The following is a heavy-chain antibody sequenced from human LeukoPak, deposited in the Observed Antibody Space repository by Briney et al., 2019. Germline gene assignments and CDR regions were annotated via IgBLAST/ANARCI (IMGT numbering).Heavy chain of an antibody. CDR2: INPNSGGT. V-gene: IGHV1-2*02. CDR3: AREITMIVEHFDY. CDR1: GYNFTGYY. Sequence: ASVKVSCKASGYNFTGYYMHWGRQAHGQGLEWMGWINPNSGGTNYAQKFQGRVTMTRDTSISTAYMELSRLRSDDTAVYYCAREITMIVEHFDYWGQGTLVTVSS. J-gene: IGHJ4*02. D-gene: IGHD3-22*01.